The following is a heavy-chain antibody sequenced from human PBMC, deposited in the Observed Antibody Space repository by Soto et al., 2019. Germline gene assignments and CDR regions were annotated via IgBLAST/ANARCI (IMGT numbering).Heavy chain of an antibody. CDR1: GFTFSNAW. V-gene: IGHV3-15*07. J-gene: IGHJ4*02. CDR3: TTLGGLGYCSSTSCSPSDY. D-gene: IGHD2-2*01. CDR2: IKSKTDGGTT. Sequence: EVQLVESGGGLVKPGGSLRLSCAASGFTFSNAWMNWVRQAPGKGQEWVGRIKSKTDGGTTDYAAPVKGRFTISRDDSKNTLYLQMNSLKTEDTAVYYCTTLGGLGYCSSTSCSPSDYWGQGTLVTVSS.